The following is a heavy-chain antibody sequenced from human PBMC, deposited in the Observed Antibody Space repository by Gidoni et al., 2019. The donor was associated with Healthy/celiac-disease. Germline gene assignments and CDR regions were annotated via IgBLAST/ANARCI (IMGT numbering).Heavy chain of an antibody. CDR2: INHSGST. Sequence: QVQLQQWRAGLLQPSESLSLTCAVYGGSFSGYYWSWICQPPGKGLEWIGEINHSGSTNYNPSLKSRVTISVDTSKNQFSLKLSSVTAADTAVYYCATSEYSSGWYEVDYWGQGTLVTVSS. J-gene: IGHJ4*02. V-gene: IGHV4-34*01. D-gene: IGHD6-19*01. CDR3: ATSEYSSGWYEVDY. CDR1: GGSFSGYY.